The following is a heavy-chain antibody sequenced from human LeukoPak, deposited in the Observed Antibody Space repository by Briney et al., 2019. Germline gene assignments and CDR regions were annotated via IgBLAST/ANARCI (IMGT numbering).Heavy chain of an antibody. CDR1: GGSISSSSYY. CDR3: ARDQGVEWEPHFDY. J-gene: IGHJ4*02. Sequence: SETLSLTCTVSGGSISSSSYYWGWIRQPPGKGLEWIGSIYYSGSTNYNPSLKSRVTISVDTSKNQFSLKLSSVTAADTAVYYCARDQGVEWEPHFDYWGQGTLVTVSS. CDR2: IYYSGST. V-gene: IGHV4-39*07. D-gene: IGHD1-14*01.